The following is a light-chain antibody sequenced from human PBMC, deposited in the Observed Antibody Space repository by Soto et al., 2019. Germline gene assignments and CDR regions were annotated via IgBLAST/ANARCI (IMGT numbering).Light chain of an antibody. J-gene: IGKJ1*01. CDR3: QQYNNWPRT. CDR2: GAS. Sequence: PGERATLSCRTSQTIGSTSLAWYQQKPGQAPRLLIYGASTRATGIPATFSGSGSGTEFTLTISSLQSEDFAVYYCQQYNNWPRTFGQGTKVDIK. V-gene: IGKV3-15*01. CDR1: QTIGST.